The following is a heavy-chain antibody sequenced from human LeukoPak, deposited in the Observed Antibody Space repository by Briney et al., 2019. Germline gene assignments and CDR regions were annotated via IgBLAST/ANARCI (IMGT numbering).Heavy chain of an antibody. Sequence: GGSLRLSCAASGFTFSSYSMNWVRQAPGKGLEWVSSISSSSSYIYYADSVKGRFTISRDNAKNSLYLQMNSLRAEDTAVYYCARDQGVFGVVPAFADYWGQGTLVTVSS. CDR2: ISSSSSYI. V-gene: IGHV3-21*01. CDR1: GFTFSSYS. CDR3: ARDQGVFGVVPAFADY. J-gene: IGHJ4*02. D-gene: IGHD3-3*01.